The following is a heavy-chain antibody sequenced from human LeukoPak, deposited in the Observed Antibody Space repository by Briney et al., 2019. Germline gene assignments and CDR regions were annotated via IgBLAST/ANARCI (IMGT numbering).Heavy chain of an antibody. CDR1: GFTFSTSW. J-gene: IGHJ4*02. Sequence: GGSPRLSCAASGFTFSTSWMHWVRQAPGKGLVWVSRINSDGTTIDYADSVKGRFTISRDNAKNTLYLQMNSLRDEDTAVYYCARAGYYRFDYWGQGTLVSVSS. CDR2: INSDGTTI. CDR3: ARAGYYRFDY. V-gene: IGHV3-74*01. D-gene: IGHD2/OR15-2a*01.